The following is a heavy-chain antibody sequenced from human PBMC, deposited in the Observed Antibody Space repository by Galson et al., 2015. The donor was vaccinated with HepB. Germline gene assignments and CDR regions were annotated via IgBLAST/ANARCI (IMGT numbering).Heavy chain of an antibody. CDR1: GFTFSRYA. Sequence: SLRLSCAASGFTFSRYAMSWVRQAPGKGLEWVSAISGSGGSTYYADSVKGRFTISRDNSKNTLYLQMNSLRAEDTAVYYCAKVPPTRYYYDSSGYQGDYWGQGTLVTVSS. CDR2: ISGSGGST. V-gene: IGHV3-23*01. CDR3: AKVPPTRYYYDSSGYQGDY. D-gene: IGHD3-22*01. J-gene: IGHJ4*02.